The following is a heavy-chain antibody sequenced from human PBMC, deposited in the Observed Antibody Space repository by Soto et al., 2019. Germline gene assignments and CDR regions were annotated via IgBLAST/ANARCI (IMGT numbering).Heavy chain of an antibody. V-gene: IGHV1-69*13. CDR1: GGTFSSYT. CDR3: ARHRQYYDTSGYQQRYFDY. D-gene: IGHD3-22*01. CDR2: IIPLFGTA. Sequence: SVKVSCKASGGTFSSYTFTWVRQAPGQGLEWMGGIIPLFGTANYAQKFQGRVTITADESTSTAYMQLRSVTAADTAVYYCARHRQYYDTSGYQQRYFDYWGQGTQVTVSS. J-gene: IGHJ4*02.